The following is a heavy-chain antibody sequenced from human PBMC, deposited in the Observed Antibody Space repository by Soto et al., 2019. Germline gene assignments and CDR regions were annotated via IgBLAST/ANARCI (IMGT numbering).Heavy chain of an antibody. D-gene: IGHD4-17*01. CDR1: GYTFTSYG. J-gene: IGHJ4*02. V-gene: IGHV1-18*01. CDR2: ISAYNGNT. Sequence: QVQLVQSGAEVKKPGASVKVSCKASGYTFTSYGISWVRQAPGQGLEWMGWISAYNGNTNYAQKLQGRVTLTTDTSTSTGYMELRGLRSDDTAVYYCARDSSPYGDYVGFDYWGQGTLVTVSS. CDR3: ARDSSPYGDYVGFDY.